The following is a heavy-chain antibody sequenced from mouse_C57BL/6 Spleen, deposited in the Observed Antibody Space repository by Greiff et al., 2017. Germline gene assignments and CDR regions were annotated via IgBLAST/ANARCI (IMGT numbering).Heavy chain of an antibody. CDR1: GYTFTNYW. Sequence: VQLQQSGPELVKPGASVKMSCKASGYTFTNYWMTWVKQRPGKGLEWIGDIYPSNGGTSYNQKFKGKATLTVDTSSSTAYMELRSLASEDAAFYYCARWGGYGRAWFACWRGGTLVTVSA. V-gene: IGHV1-26*01. D-gene: IGHD1-1*01. CDR3: ARWGGYGRAWFAC. J-gene: IGHJ3*01. CDR2: IYPSNGGT.